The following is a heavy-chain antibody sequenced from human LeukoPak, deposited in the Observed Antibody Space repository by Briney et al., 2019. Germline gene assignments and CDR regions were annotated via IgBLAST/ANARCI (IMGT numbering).Heavy chain of an antibody. V-gene: IGHV4-4*02. CDR3: ARVGYTYGPFDY. D-gene: IGHD5-18*01. Sequence: SGTLSLTCAVSGGSISSSNWWSWVRQPPGKGLEWIGEIYHSGSTNYNPSLKSRVTISVDTSRNQFSLKVNSVTAADTAVYYCARVGYTYGPFDYWGQGTLVTVSS. CDR2: IYHSGST. CDR1: GGSISSSNW. J-gene: IGHJ4*02.